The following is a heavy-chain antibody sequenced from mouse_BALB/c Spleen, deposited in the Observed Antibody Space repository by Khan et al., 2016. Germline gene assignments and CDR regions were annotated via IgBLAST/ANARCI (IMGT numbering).Heavy chain of an antibody. J-gene: IGHJ2*01. CDR1: GFNIKDTY. CDR2: IDPANGNT. Sequence: VRLQQSGAELVKPGASVKLSCTASGFNIKDTYMHWVKQRPEQGLAWIGRIDPANGNTKYDPKFQGKATITADTSSNTAYLQLSSLTSEDTAVYYCASPYYGSSYGDYWGQGTTLTVSS. V-gene: IGHV14-3*02. CDR3: ASPYYGSSYGDY. D-gene: IGHD1-1*01.